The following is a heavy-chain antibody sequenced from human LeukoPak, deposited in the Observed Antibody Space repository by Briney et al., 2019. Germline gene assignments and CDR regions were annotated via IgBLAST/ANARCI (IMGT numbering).Heavy chain of an antibody. V-gene: IGHV4-34*01. J-gene: IGHJ4*02. CDR3: ARGLIAVVFSL. D-gene: IGHD6-19*01. CDR2: INHSGST. CDR1: GGSFSGYY. Sequence: SETLSLTCAVYGGSFSGYYWSWIRQPPGKGLEWIGEINHSGSTNYNPSLKSRVTISVDTSKNQFSLKLSSVTAADTAVYYCARGLIAVVFSLWGQGTLVTVSS.